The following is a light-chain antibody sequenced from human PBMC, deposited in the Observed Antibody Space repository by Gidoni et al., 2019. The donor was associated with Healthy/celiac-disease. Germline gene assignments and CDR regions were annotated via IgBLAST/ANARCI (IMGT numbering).Light chain of an antibody. CDR3: QQYYSYPWT. J-gene: IGKJ1*01. Sequence: AIRMTQSPSSFPASTGDRVTITCRASQGISSYLAWYQQKPGKAPKLLIYAASTLQSGVPSRFSGSGSGTDFTLTISCLQSEDFATYYCQQYYSYPWTFXQXTKVEIK. CDR2: AAS. V-gene: IGKV1-8*01. CDR1: QGISSY.